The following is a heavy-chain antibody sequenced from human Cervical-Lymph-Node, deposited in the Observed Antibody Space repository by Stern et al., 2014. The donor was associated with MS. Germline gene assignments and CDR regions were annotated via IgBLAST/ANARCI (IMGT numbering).Heavy chain of an antibody. CDR3: TRDEAYYSDRRSAGY. CDR2: IWYDGSQK. V-gene: IGHV3-33*01. Sequence: VQLVESGGGVVQPGRSLRLSCAASGFIFSDYAMHWVRQAPGKGLEWVAVIWYDGSQKNYADSVKGRFTISRDNSKNTLYLQMNSLRVEDTAVYYCTRDEAYYSDRRSAGYWGQGTLVTVSS. CDR1: GFIFSDYA. D-gene: IGHD3-22*01. J-gene: IGHJ4*02.